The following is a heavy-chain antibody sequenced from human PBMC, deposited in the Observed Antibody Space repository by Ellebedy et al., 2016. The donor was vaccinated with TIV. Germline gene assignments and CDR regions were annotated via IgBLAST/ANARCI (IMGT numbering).Heavy chain of an antibody. CDR3: ARGATVTTIGT. D-gene: IGHD4-17*01. CDR2: INPNSGGT. Sequence: ASVKVSCXASGYTFTGSYMHWVRQAPGQGLEWMGWINPNSGGTNFAQKFQGRVTMTRDTSISTAYMELSRLRSDDTAVYYCARGATVTTIGTWGQGTLVTVSS. V-gene: IGHV1-2*02. J-gene: IGHJ4*02. CDR1: GYTFTGSY.